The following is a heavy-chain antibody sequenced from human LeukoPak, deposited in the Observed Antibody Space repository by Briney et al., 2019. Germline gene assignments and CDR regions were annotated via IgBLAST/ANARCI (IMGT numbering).Heavy chain of an antibody. CDR1: GFTFSNFD. J-gene: IGHJ4*02. D-gene: IGHD2-2*01. V-gene: IGHV3-23*01. CDR3: AKVFCSSPRCFVPFDY. CDR2: ISPRGDRT. Sequence: GGSLRLSCAASGFTFSNFDMDWVRQAPGKGLVWLSTISPRGDRTYDADSVRGRFIISRDNSKNTFYLQLNSLRAEDTAVYYCAKVFCSSPRCFVPFDYWGQGTLVSVSS.